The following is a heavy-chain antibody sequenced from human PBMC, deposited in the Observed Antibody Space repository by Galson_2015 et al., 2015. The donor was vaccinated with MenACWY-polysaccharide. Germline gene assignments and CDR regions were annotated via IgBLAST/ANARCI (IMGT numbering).Heavy chain of an antibody. D-gene: IGHD1-1*01. CDR2: ISASSSAI. J-gene: IGHJ3*02. CDR1: GFAFSGYS. CDR3: ALYNWNDKGGALDI. Sequence: SLRLSCAASGFAFSGYSLNWVRQTPGKGLEWVSYISASSSAIYYADSVKGRFTISRDNAKKSLYLQMYSLRDEDTAVYYCALYNWNDKGGALDIWGRGTMVTVSS. V-gene: IGHV3-48*02.